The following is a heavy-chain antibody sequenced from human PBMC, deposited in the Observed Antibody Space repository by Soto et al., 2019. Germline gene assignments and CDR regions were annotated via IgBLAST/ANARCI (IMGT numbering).Heavy chain of an antibody. V-gene: IGHV4-59*08. CDR3: ASASRPKANWGGNDAFDI. Sequence: SETLSLTCTVSGGSISSYYWSWIRQPPGKGLEWIGYIYYSGSTNYNPSLKSRVTISVDTSKNQFSLKLSSVTAADTAVYYCASASRPKANWGGNDAFDIWGQGTMVTVSS. CDR2: IYYSGST. J-gene: IGHJ3*02. D-gene: IGHD7-27*01. CDR1: GGSISSYY.